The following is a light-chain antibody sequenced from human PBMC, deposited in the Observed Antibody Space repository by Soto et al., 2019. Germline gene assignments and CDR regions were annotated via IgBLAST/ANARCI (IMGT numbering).Light chain of an antibody. CDR3: QQYYSYLT. J-gene: IGKJ3*01. CDR2: AAS. Sequence: IQLTQSPSSLSASVGDRVTITCRASQGISSYLAWYQQKPGKAPKLLIYAASTLQSGVPSRFSGSGSGTDFTLTISCLQSEDFATYYCQQYYSYLTFGPGTKVDIK. V-gene: IGKV1-9*01. CDR1: QGISSY.